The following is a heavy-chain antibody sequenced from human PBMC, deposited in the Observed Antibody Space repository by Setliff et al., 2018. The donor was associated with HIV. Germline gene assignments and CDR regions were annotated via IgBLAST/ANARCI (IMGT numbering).Heavy chain of an antibody. CDR3: ARDRHHYDSSGFDAFDL. J-gene: IGHJ3*01. CDR2: IIPLFGTA. Sequence: SCKASGGTFSNYAFSWVRQAPGQGLEWMGGIIPLFGTANYAQNFQGRVTITADASTSTAYMELSSLRSEDTAMYYCARDRHHYDSSGFDAFDLWGQGTMVTVSS. V-gene: IGHV1-69*01. D-gene: IGHD3-22*01. CDR1: GGTFSNYA.